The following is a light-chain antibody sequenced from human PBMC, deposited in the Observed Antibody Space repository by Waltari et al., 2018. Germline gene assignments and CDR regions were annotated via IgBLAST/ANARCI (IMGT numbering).Light chain of an antibody. Sequence: EIVLTQSPASLSSSPGERVTLSCRASQSVSRSLAWYQQKPGQAPRLLIFGASNRATGIPDRFSGSGSGTDFSLTISRLEPEDFAVYYCQHYVSLPATFGQGTKVEIK. CDR2: GAS. CDR1: QSVSRS. V-gene: IGKV3-20*01. CDR3: QHYVSLPAT. J-gene: IGKJ1*01.